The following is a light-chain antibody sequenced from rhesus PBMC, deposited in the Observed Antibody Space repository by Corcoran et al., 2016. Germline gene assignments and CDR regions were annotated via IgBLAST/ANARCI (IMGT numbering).Light chain of an antibody. J-gene: IGKJ1*01. CDR2: KAS. V-gene: IGKV1-16*01. CDR3: QQYNSAPLT. Sequence: DIQMTQSPSSLSASVGDKVTITCQASQSISSWVAWYPQKPGKAPKPLIYKASSLERWVPSRFSGSGSGTDFTRTISSLQPEDFATYCCQQYNSAPLTFGQGTKVEIK. CDR1: QSISSW.